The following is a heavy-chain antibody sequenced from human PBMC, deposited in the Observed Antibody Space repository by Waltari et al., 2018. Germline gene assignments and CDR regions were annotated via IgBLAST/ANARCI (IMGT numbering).Heavy chain of an antibody. CDR2: ISYDGSNK. J-gene: IGHJ6*02. D-gene: IGHD2-15*01. CDR3: ARVFGGYYYGMDV. CDR1: GFTFSSYA. V-gene: IGHV3-30*01. Sequence: QVQLVESGGGVVQPGRSLRLSCAASGFTFSSYAMHWVRQAPGKGLEWGAVISYDGSNKYYADSVKGRFTISRDNSKNTLYLQMNSLRAEDTAVYYCARVFGGYYYGMDVWGQGTTVTVSS.